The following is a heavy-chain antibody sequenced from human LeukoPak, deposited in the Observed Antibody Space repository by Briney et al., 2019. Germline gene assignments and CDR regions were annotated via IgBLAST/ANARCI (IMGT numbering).Heavy chain of an antibody. V-gene: IGHV3-30*18. Sequence: PGGSLRLSCAASGFTFGSYGMHWVRQAPGKGLEWVAVISYDGSNKNYADSVKGRFTISRDNSKNTLFLHMNSLRAEDTAVFYCAKGKYYASGRNWFDPWGQGTQVTVSS. J-gene: IGHJ5*02. CDR1: GFTFGSYG. CDR2: ISYDGSNK. CDR3: AKGKYYASGRNWFDP. D-gene: IGHD3-10*01.